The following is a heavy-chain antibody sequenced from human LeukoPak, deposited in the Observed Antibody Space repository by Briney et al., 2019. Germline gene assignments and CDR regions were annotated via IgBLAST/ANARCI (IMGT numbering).Heavy chain of an antibody. CDR3: ARRGYNSGSYIGEDF. V-gene: IGHV3-53*01. J-gene: IGHJ4*02. CDR2: IYAGSVT. CDR1: GFTFTKYW. D-gene: IGHD6-19*01. Sequence: GDSLRLSCAASGFTFTKYWMTWVRQSPGKGLEYVSVIYAGSVTYYADSVKGRFTISRDNSKNTLYLQMNSLRAEDTAVYYCARRGYNSGSYIGEDFWGQGTLVTVSS.